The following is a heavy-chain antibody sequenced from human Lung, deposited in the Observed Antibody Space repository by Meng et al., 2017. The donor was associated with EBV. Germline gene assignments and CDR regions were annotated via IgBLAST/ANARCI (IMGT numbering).Heavy chain of an antibody. V-gene: IGHV1-69*01. CDR2: LIPLSDAP. CDR1: GGTFRSDA. CDR3: ASESGRGFTPDY. Sequence: QVRVVPSGAEVKKPGSSVKVSCKTSGGTFRSDAISWVRQAPGQGLEWMGGLIPLSDAPHYAQKFQGRVTITADESTSTHYLDLSGLRAEDTAVYYCASESGRGFTPDYWGQGTLVTVSS. J-gene: IGHJ4*02. D-gene: IGHD3-10*01.